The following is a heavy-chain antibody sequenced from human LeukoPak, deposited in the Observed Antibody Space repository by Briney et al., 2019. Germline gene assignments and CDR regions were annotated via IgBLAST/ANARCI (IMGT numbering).Heavy chain of an antibody. Sequence: GGSLRIFCAASGFTFSSYAMSWVRQAPGKGLEWVSSISNSGGSAYYADSVKGRFTSSTDNSKNTLYLQMNSLRAEDTAVYYCANQYYYGSGSYFHYFDYWGQGTLVTVSS. CDR1: GFTFSSYA. CDR2: ISNSGGSA. V-gene: IGHV3-23*01. CDR3: ANQYYYGSGSYFHYFDY. D-gene: IGHD3-10*01. J-gene: IGHJ4*02.